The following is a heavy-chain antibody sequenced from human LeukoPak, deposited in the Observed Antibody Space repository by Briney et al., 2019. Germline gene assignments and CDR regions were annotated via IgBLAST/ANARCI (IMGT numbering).Heavy chain of an antibody. CDR1: GGSISSYY. Sequence: PSETLSLTCTVSGGSISSYYWSWIRQPPGKGLEWIGYIYYSGSTNYNPSLKSRVTISVDTSKNQFSLKLSSVTAADMAVYYCARDLSGENWFDPWGQGTLVTVSS. CDR2: IYYSGST. V-gene: IGHV4-59*01. CDR3: ARDLSGENWFDP. D-gene: IGHD3-3*01. J-gene: IGHJ5*02.